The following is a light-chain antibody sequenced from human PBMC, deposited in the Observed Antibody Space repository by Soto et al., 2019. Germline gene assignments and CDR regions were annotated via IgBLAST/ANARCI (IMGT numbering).Light chain of an antibody. Sequence: EIVLTQSPATLSLSPGERATLSCGASQSVSSYLAWYQQKRGQAPRLLIYDASKRATGIPARFSGSGSGTDFTLTIRTLEPEDFAVYYCQQRSSWPPTFGGGTKVEIK. J-gene: IGKJ4*01. CDR1: QSVSSY. CDR2: DAS. CDR3: QQRSSWPPT. V-gene: IGKV3-11*01.